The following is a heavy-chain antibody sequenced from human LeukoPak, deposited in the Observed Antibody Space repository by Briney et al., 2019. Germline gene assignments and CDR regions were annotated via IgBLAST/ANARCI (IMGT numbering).Heavy chain of an antibody. Sequence: SQTLSLTCAVYGGSFSGYYWSWIRQPPGNWLEWIGEINHSGSTNYNPSLKSRVTISVDTSKNQFSLKLSSVTAADTAVYYCARTRGGMVRFDYWGQGALVTVSS. CDR3: ARTRGGMVRFDY. CDR1: GGSFSGYY. J-gene: IGHJ4*02. D-gene: IGHD3-10*01. V-gene: IGHV4-34*01. CDR2: INHSGST.